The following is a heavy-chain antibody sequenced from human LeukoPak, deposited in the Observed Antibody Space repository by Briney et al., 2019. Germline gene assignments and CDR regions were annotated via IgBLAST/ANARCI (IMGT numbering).Heavy chain of an antibody. CDR3: ARGDPQTTVPEGMDV. Sequence: SETLSLTCTVSGGSISSYYWSWIRQPPGKGLEWIGYIYYGGRTNYNPSLKSRVTISVDTSKNQFSLQLRSVTAADTAVYYCARGDPQTTVPEGMDVWGQGTRSPSP. V-gene: IGHV4-59*01. CDR1: GGSISSYY. D-gene: IGHD4-17*01. J-gene: IGHJ6*02. CDR2: IYYGGRT.